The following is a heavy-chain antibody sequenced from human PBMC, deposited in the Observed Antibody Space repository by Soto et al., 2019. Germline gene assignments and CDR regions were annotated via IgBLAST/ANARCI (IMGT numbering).Heavy chain of an antibody. V-gene: IGHV1-69*02. J-gene: IGHJ3*02. Sequence: ASVKVSCKASGGTFSSYTISWVRQAPGQGLEWMGRIIPILGIANYAKKFQGRVTITADKSTSTAYMELSSLRSEDTAVYYCARRRLARGDYYAFDIWGQGTMVTVSS. D-gene: IGHD3-16*01. CDR1: GGTFSSYT. CDR3: ARRRLARGDYYAFDI. CDR2: IIPILGIA.